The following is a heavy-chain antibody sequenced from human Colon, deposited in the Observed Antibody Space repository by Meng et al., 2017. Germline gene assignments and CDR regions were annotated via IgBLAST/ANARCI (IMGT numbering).Heavy chain of an antibody. Sequence: SETLSLTCTVSGASIITTDWWSWVRQPPGKGLEWIGEVYHTGGTNYNPSLKSRVTISVDKSKNQFSLNLSSVTAADTAVYFCTRSRAVVAGIEDWGQGTLVTVSS. D-gene: IGHD6-19*01. CDR2: VYHTGGT. V-gene: IGHV4-4*02. CDR1: GASIITTDW. CDR3: TRSRAVVAGIED. J-gene: IGHJ4*02.